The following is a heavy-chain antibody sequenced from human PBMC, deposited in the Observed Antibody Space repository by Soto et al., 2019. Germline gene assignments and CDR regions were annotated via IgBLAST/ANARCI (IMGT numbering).Heavy chain of an antibody. CDR3: ARSTRISGYYYGMDV. CDR2: IYPGDSDT. J-gene: IGHJ6*02. V-gene: IGHV5-51*01. D-gene: IGHD2-15*01. Sequence: GESLKISCKGSGYSFTSYWIGWVRQMPGKGLEWMGIIYPGDSDTRYSPSFQGQVTISADKSISTAYLQWSSLKASDTAMYYCARSTRISGYYYGMDVWGQGTTVTVS. CDR1: GYSFTSYW.